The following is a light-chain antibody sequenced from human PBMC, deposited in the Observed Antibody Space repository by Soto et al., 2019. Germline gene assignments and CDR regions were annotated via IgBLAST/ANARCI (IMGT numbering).Light chain of an antibody. V-gene: IGLV2-14*01. Sequence: SALTQPASVSGSPGQSITISCTGTGSDVGGYDYVSWYQHHPGKAPKVMIYEVTNRPSGVSNRFSGSKSGNTASLTISGLLAEDESDYYCSSYTRSSTYVFGNGTKVTV. CDR1: GSDVGGYDY. CDR2: EVT. CDR3: SSYTRSSTYV. J-gene: IGLJ1*01.